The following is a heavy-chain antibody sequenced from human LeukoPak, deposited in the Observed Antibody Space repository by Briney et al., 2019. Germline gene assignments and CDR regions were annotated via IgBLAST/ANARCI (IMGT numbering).Heavy chain of an antibody. CDR3: AKGRGLVSPDDH. D-gene: IGHD3/OR15-3a*01. CDR1: GFTFSSHT. Sequence: GGSLRLSCAASGFTFSSHTMTWVRQAPGKGLEWVSAISNSGGSTYYADSVKGRFTISRDNSKNTLYLQMNSMKAEDTAVYYCAKGRGLVSPDDHWGQGTLVTVSS. CDR2: ISNSGGST. V-gene: IGHV3-23*01. J-gene: IGHJ4*02.